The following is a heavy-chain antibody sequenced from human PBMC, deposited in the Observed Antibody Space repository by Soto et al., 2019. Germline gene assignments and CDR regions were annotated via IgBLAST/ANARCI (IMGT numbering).Heavy chain of an antibody. CDR1: GGTFSSYA. Sequence: QVQLVQSGAGGKKPGSSVKVSCKASGGTFSSYAISWVRQAPGQGLEWMGGVIPIFCTANHAQKFQGRVTXXADXSTXXXXXXXXSLRSEDTAVYYCARRGPILGELSGDYYYYGMDVWGQGTTVTVSS. CDR2: VIPIFCTA. CDR3: ARRGPILGELSGDYYYYGMDV. V-gene: IGHV1-69*01. J-gene: IGHJ6*02. D-gene: IGHD3-16*02.